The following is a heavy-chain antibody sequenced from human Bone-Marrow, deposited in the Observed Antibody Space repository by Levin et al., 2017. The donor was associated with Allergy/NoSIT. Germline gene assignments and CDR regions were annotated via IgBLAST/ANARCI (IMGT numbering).Heavy chain of an antibody. CDR1: GDSISSGGYY. J-gene: IGHJ4*02. V-gene: IGHV4-31*03. Sequence: SETLSLTCTVSGDSISSGGYYRSWIRQHPGKGLEWIGYIYHSGSTYYNPSLKGRVTISVDTSKNEFSLKLSSVTAADTAVFYCARGEYSYGSGSYYLDYWGQGTLVTVSS. CDR2: IYHSGST. CDR3: ARGEYSYGSGSYYLDY. D-gene: IGHD3-10*01.